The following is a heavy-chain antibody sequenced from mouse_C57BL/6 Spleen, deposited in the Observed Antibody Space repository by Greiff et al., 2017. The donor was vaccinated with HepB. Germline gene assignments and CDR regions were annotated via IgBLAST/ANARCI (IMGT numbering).Heavy chain of an antibody. J-gene: IGHJ4*01. Sequence: QVQLQQSGAELAKPGASVKLSCKASGYTFTSYWMHWVKQRPGQGLEWIGYINPSSGYTKYNQKFKDKASLTADKSSCTAYMQLSSLTYEDSAVYYCANGKAYSMAMDYWGQGTSVTVSS. D-gene: IGHD2-3*01. CDR2: INPSSGYT. V-gene: IGHV1-7*01. CDR1: GYTFTSYW. CDR3: ANGKAYSMAMDY.